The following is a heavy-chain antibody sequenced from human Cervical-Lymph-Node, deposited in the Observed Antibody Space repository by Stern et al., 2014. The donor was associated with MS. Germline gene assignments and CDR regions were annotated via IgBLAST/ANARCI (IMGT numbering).Heavy chain of an antibody. D-gene: IGHD2-2*01. CDR3: ARRVLVAMGGYPKTLDV. CDR2: IKEDGSEQ. J-gene: IGHJ6*02. Sequence: EVQLVESGGVLVQPGGSLKLSCAASGFTFSRYWMTWVRQAPGKGLEWVANIKEDGSEQFYVDSLKGRFTMSRDNAKNSLYLQMNSLRAEDTAVYYCARRVLVAMGGYPKTLDVWGRGTTVTVSS. CDR1: GFTFSRYW. V-gene: IGHV3-7*01.